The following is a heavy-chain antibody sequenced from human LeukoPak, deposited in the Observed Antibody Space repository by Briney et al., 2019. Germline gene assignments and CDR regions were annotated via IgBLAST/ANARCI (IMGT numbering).Heavy chain of an antibody. J-gene: IGHJ3*02. CDR3: ARCSPEVGAADAFDI. CDR2: IYWNGGST. CDR1: GFIFDDYG. V-gene: IGHV3-20*04. D-gene: IGHD1-26*01. Sequence: GGSLRLSCAASGFIFDDYGMSWVRQAPGKGLEWVSGIYWNGGSTGYADSVKGRFTISRDNAKNSLYLQMNSLRAEDTAVYYCARCSPEVGAADAFDIWGQGTMVAVSS.